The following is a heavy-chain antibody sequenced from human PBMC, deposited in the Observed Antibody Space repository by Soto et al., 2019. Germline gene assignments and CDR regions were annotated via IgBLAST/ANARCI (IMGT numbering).Heavy chain of an antibody. CDR3: ARDLCSSTSCYEPDYYYYGMDV. CDR1: GYTFTSYY. CDR2: INPSGGST. D-gene: IGHD2-2*01. V-gene: IGHV1-46*01. J-gene: IGHJ6*02. Sequence: VASVKVSCKASGYTFTSYYMHWVRQAPGQGLEWMGIINPSGGSTSYAQKFQGRVTMTRDTSTSTVYMELSSLRSEDTAVYYCARDLCSSTSCYEPDYYYYGMDVWGQGTTVTVSS.